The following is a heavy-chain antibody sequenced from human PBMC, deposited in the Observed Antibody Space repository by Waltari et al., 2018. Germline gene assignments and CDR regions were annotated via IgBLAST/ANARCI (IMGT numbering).Heavy chain of an antibody. J-gene: IGHJ4*02. CDR3: ARGVLRYFDWSRSYYFDY. Sequence: QVQLVQSGAEVKKPGSSVKVSCKASGGTFSSYSIRWVRQAPGQGLEWMGGIIPIFGTANYAQKFQGRVTITADESTSTAYMELSSLRSEDTAVYYCARGVLRYFDWSRSYYFDYWGQGTLVTVSS. CDR1: GGTFSSYS. D-gene: IGHD3-9*01. CDR2: IIPIFGTA. V-gene: IGHV1-69*01.